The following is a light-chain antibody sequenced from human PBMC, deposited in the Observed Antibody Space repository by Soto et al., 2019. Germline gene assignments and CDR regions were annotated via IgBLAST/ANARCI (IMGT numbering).Light chain of an antibody. V-gene: IGLV2-14*01. CDR3: YSYAGSSQWI. CDR1: SSDVGGYNY. Sequence: QSALTQPASVSGSPGQSITISCTGTSSDVGGYNYVSWYQHHPGKAPKLMISDVTKRPSGISNRFSGSKSGNTASLTISGLQSDDEADYYCYSYAGSSQWIFGGGTKLTVL. CDR2: DVT. J-gene: IGLJ2*01.